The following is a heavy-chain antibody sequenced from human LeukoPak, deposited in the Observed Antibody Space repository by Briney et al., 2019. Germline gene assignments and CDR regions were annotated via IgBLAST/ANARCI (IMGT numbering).Heavy chain of an antibody. V-gene: IGHV1-69*02. CDR2: IIPILGIA. CDR3: ARGYQLPSYYYYYMDV. Sequence: SVKVSCKASGGTFSSYTISWVRQAPGQGLEWMGRIIPILGIANYAQKFQGRVTITADKSTSTAYMELSSLRSEDTAVYYCARGYQLPSYYYYYMDVWGKGTTVTVS. CDR1: GGTFSSYT. J-gene: IGHJ6*03. D-gene: IGHD2-2*01.